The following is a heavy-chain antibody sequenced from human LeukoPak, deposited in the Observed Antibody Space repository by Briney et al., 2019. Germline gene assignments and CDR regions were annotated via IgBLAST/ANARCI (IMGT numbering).Heavy chain of an antibody. D-gene: IGHD4-23*01. V-gene: IGHV1-18*01. Sequence: SVKVSCKASGYTFTSYGISWVRQAPGQGLEWMGWISAYNGNTNYAQKLQGRVTMTTDTSTSTAYMELRSLRSDDTAVYYCARARWGARNYYYYGMDVWGQGTTVTVSS. CDR2: ISAYNGNT. CDR1: GYTFTSYG. CDR3: ARARWGARNYYYYGMDV. J-gene: IGHJ6*02.